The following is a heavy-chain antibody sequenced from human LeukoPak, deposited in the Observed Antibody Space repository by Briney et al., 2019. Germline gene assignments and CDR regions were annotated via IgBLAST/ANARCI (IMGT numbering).Heavy chain of an antibody. Sequence: GASVKVSCKASGYTFTSYGISWVRQAPGQRLEWMGWISAYNVNTNDAQKLQGRVTMTTDTSTTTAYMELRSLRSDDTAVYYCARVPVSGPGARFDYWGQGTLVTVSS. V-gene: IGHV1-18*01. CDR1: GYTFTSYG. D-gene: IGHD4-11*01. CDR3: ARVPVSGPGARFDY. J-gene: IGHJ4*02. CDR2: ISAYNVNT.